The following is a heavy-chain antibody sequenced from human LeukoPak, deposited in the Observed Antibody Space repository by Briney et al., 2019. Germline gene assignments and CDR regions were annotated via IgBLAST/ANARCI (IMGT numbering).Heavy chain of an antibody. V-gene: IGHV3-21*01. Sequence: PGGSLRLSCAASGFTFSSYSMNWVRQAPGKGLEWVSSISSSSYIYYADSVKGRFTISRDNAKNSLYLQMNSLRAEDTAVYYCARVSGIAAAGFDYWGQGTLVTVSS. D-gene: IGHD6-13*01. CDR3: ARVSGIAAAGFDY. CDR2: ISSSSYI. CDR1: GFTFSSYS. J-gene: IGHJ4*02.